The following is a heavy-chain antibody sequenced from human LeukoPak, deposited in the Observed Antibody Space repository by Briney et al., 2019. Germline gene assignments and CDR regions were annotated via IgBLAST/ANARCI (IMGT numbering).Heavy chain of an antibody. D-gene: IGHD6-19*01. CDR2: IYHTGTT. J-gene: IGHJ4*02. CDR3: ARPGYSGSSTFDY. Sequence: PSETLSLTCIVSGGSIEAYYWSWIRQPPGKGLEWIGYIYHTGTTNYKSSLKSRVTMSVDTSKNQISLRLSSVTAADTAVYYCARPGYSGSSTFDYWGQGTPVTVSS. V-gene: IGHV4-59*08. CDR1: GGSIEAYY.